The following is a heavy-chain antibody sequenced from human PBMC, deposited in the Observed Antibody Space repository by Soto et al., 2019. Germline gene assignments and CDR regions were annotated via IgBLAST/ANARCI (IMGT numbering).Heavy chain of an antibody. V-gene: IGHV2-70*04. J-gene: IGHJ4*02. D-gene: IGHD3-10*01. CDR3: ARAAGYYRGRHFDF. CDR1: GFSLRTTGMR. CDR2: IDWDDDK. Sequence: SGPTLVNPTQTPTLTCTFSGFSLRTTGMRVSWIRQPPGKALEWLARIDWDDDKFYSTSLKTRLTISKDTSENQVVLTMTNMDPVDTATYYCARAAGYYRGRHFDFWGQGTLVTVSS.